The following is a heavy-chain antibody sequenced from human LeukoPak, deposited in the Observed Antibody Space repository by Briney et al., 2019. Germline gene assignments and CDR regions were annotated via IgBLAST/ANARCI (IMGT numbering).Heavy chain of an antibody. D-gene: IGHD6-19*01. Sequence: PSDTLSLTCTLPGRSIRGYYRRWIRQPAGKGPEWIGRIYFSGNINYKSSLKSRITISIDPFNNQFSLKLSSVTAADTAVYYCARAHYSSGWSADNYFDYWGQGSLVSVSS. CDR3: ARAHYSSGWSADNYFDY. V-gene: IGHV4-4*07. J-gene: IGHJ4*02. CDR2: IYFSGNI. CDR1: GRSIRGYY.